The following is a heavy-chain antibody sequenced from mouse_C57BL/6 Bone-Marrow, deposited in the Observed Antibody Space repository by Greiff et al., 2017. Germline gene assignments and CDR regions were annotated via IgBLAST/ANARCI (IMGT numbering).Heavy chain of an antibody. J-gene: IGHJ1*03. CDR3: ARSGGNHWYFDV. Sequence: VQLQQSGPELVKPGASVKISCKASGYTFTDYYMNWVKQSHGKSLEWIGDINPNNGGTSYNQKFKGKATLTVDKSSSTAYMELRSLTSEDSAVYYCARSGGNHWYFDVWGTGTTVTVSS. CDR1: GYTFTDYY. D-gene: IGHD2-1*01. CDR2: INPNNGGT. V-gene: IGHV1-26*01.